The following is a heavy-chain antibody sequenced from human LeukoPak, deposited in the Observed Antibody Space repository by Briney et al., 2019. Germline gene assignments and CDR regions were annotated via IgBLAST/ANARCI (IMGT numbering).Heavy chain of an antibody. J-gene: IGHJ3*02. CDR1: GGSISSYY. Sequence: PSETLSLTCTVSGGSISSYYWSWIRQPPGKGLEWIGYIYYSGSTNYNPSLKSRVTISVDTSKNQFSLKLSSVTAADTAVYYCARALYCSSTSCYGDDAFDIWGQGTMVTVSS. D-gene: IGHD2-2*01. V-gene: IGHV4-59*01. CDR3: ARALYCSSTSCYGDDAFDI. CDR2: IYYSGST.